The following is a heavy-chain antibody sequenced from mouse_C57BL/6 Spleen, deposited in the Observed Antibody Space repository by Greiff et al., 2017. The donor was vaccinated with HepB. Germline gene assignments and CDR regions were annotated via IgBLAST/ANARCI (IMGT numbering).Heavy chain of an antibody. CDR1: GFTFSDYY. V-gene: IGHV5-12*01. D-gene: IGHD2-2*01. CDR3: ARPMVRGDWFAY. Sequence: EVQRVESGGGLVQPGGSLKLSCAASGFTFSDYYMYWVRQTPEKRLEWVAYISNGGGSTYYPDTVKGRFTISRDNAKNTLYLQMSRLKSEDTAMYYCARPMVRGDWFAYWGQGTLVTVSA. J-gene: IGHJ3*01. CDR2: ISNGGGST.